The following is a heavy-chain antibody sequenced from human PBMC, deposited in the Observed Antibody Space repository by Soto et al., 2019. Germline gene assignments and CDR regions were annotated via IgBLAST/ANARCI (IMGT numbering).Heavy chain of an antibody. CDR1: GYSFTSYW. D-gene: IGHD3-22*01. V-gene: IGHV5-51*01. CDR2: IYPGDSDT. J-gene: IGHJ4*02. CDR3: TSWRYSYDSRCYFTFDY. Sequence: GESLKISCKGSGYSFTSYWIGWVRQMPGKGLEWMGIIYPGDSDTRYSPSFQGQVTISADKSISTAYLQWSSLKASDTARYYCTSWRYSYDSRCYFTFDYWGQGALVTVSS.